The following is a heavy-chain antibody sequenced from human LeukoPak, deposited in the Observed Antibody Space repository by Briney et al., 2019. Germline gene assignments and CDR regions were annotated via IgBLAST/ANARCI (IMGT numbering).Heavy chain of an antibody. CDR3: ARDLRGFGAFDI. J-gene: IGHJ3*02. Sequence: GRSLRLSCAASGFTFSSYAMHWVRQALGKGLEWVAVISYDGSNKYYADSVKGRFTISRDNSKNTLYLQMNSLRAEDTAVYYCARDLRGFGAFDIWGQGTVVTVSS. D-gene: IGHD4-17*01. CDR2: ISYDGSNK. CDR1: GFTFSSYA. V-gene: IGHV3-30-3*01.